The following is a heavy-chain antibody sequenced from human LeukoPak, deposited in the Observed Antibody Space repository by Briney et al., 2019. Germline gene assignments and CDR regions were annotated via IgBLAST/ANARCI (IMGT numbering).Heavy chain of an antibody. V-gene: IGHV4-4*07. D-gene: IGHD5/OR15-5a*01. CDR3: VQDGPLRSDY. CDR1: GASISTYY. CDR2: IFASGST. Sequence: SETLSLTCTVSGASISTYYWSWIRQPAGTGLEWIGRIFASGSTNYNPSLKSRIAMSVDTSKNQFSLNLTSVTAADTAMYYCVQDGPLRSDYWGQGTLVTVSS. J-gene: IGHJ4*02.